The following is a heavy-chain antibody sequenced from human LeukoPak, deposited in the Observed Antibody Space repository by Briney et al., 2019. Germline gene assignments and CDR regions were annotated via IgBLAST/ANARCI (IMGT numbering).Heavy chain of an antibody. D-gene: IGHD6-19*01. CDR2: MSPNSGNT. CDR3: ARVSIAVEHDAFDI. J-gene: IGHJ3*02. Sequence: ASVKVSCKASGYTFTSYDINWVRQATGQGLEWMGWMSPNSGNTGYAQKFQGRVTMTRNTSISTAYMELSSLRSEDTAVYYCARVSIAVEHDAFDIWGQGTMVTVSS. CDR1: GYTFTSYD. V-gene: IGHV1-8*01.